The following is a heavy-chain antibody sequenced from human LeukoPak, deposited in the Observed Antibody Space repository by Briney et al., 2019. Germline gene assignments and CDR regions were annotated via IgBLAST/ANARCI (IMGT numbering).Heavy chain of an antibody. CDR2: IHYSGST. V-gene: IGHV4-39*07. CDR3: ARNDFGSGWLGDN. D-gene: IGHD6-19*01. Sequence: SETLSLTCTVSGGSISSSSYYWGWIRQPPGKGLEWIGSIHYSGSTNYNPSLKSRVTISVDTSKNQFSLKLSSVTAADTAVYYCARNDFGSGWLGDNWGQGTLVTVFS. J-gene: IGHJ4*02. CDR1: GGSISSSSYY.